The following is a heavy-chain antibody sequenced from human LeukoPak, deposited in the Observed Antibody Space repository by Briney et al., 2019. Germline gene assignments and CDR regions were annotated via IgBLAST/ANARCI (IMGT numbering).Heavy chain of an antibody. CDR2: IYSGGST. V-gene: IGHV3-53*01. J-gene: IGHJ4*02. CDR3: AREVGVDIVVVVTSPAFDY. CDR1: GFTVSSNY. D-gene: IGHD2-15*01. Sequence: GGSLRLSCAASGFTVSSNYMSWVRQAPGKGLEWVSVIYSGGSTYYADSVKGRFTISRDNSKNTLYLQMNSLRAEDTAVYYCAREVGVDIVVVVTSPAFDYWGQGTLVTVSS.